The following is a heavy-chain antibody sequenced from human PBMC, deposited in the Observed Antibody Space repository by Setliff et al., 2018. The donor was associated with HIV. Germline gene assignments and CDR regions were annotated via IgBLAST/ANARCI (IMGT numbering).Heavy chain of an antibody. Sequence: ASVKVSCKASGYTFTGYYIHWVRQAPGQGLVWMGWINPNTGGTNYAQKFEGRVTITRDTSINTAYMELSRLRSDDTAVYYCARNYFYYYMDVWGKGTPVTVSS. CDR2: INPNTGGT. V-gene: IGHV1-2*02. CDR3: ARNYFYYYMDV. J-gene: IGHJ6*03. CDR1: GYTFTGYY.